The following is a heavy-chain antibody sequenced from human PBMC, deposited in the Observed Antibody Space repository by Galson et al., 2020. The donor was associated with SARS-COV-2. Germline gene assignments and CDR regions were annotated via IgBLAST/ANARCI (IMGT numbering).Heavy chain of an antibody. D-gene: IGHD3-9*01. J-gene: IGHJ5*02. CDR2: ISWNSGSI. Sequence: SLKISCAASGFTFDDYAMHWVRQAPEKGLEWVSGISWNSGSIGYADSVKGRFTISRDNAKNSLYLQMNSLRAEDTALYYCAKDGGRAHYDILTGYLGLGFDPWGQGTLVTVSS. CDR3: AKDGGRAHYDILTGYLGLGFDP. CDR1: GFTFDDYA. V-gene: IGHV3-9*01.